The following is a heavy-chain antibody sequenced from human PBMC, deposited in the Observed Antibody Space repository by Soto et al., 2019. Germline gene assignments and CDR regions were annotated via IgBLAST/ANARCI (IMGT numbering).Heavy chain of an antibody. Sequence: XSVKVSYKASRYTFTSYAIHWVRQAPGQRLEWMGWSNAGNGNTKYSQEFQGRVTITRDTSASTAYMELSSLRSEGMAVYYCARGGYSYGHWYFDYWGQGTLVTVSS. CDR1: RYTFTSYA. J-gene: IGHJ4*02. V-gene: IGHV1-3*02. CDR3: ARGGYSYGHWYFDY. CDR2: SNAGNGNT. D-gene: IGHD5-18*01.